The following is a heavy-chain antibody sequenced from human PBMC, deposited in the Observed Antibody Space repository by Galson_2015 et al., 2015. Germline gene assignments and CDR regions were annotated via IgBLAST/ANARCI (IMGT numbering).Heavy chain of an antibody. CDR3: AREARGTSSQYYYYYMDV. D-gene: IGHD6-6*01. J-gene: IGHJ6*03. CDR1: GGTFSSYA. V-gene: IGHV1-69*04. CDR2: IIPILGIA. Sequence: SVKVSCKASGGTFSSYAISWVRQAPGQGLEWMGRIIPILGIANYAQKFQGRVTITADKSTSTAYMERSSLRSEDTAVYYCAREARGTSSQYYYYYMDVWGKGTTVPASS.